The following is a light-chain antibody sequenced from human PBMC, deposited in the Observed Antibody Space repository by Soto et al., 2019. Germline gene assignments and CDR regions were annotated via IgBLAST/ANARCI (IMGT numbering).Light chain of an antibody. V-gene: IGKV1-39*01. CDR3: QQSDSTPCT. CDR2: DAS. Sequence: DIQMTQSPSSLSASVGDRVTITCRASQTISTYLNWYQQKPGKAPRLLIYDASSLLSGVPSRFSGSGSGTDFTLTIASLQPDDFSTYYCQQSDSTPCTFGQGTKVEI. J-gene: IGKJ2*02. CDR1: QTISTY.